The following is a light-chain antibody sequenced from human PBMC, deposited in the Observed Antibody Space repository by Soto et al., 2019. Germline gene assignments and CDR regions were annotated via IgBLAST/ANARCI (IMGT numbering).Light chain of an antibody. V-gene: IGKV3-11*01. CDR3: QQRSNWPPWT. Sequence: EIVLTQSPDTLSLSPGGRATRSRTERRRVSSYLAWYQQKPGQAPRLLIYDASNRATGIPASFSGSGSGTDFTLTISSLEPEDFAVYYCQQRSNWPPWTFGKGTKVDIK. CDR1: RRVSSY. CDR2: DAS. J-gene: IGKJ1*01.